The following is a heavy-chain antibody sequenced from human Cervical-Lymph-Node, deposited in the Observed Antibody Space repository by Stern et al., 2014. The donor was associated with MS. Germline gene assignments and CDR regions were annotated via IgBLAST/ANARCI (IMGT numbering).Heavy chain of an antibody. D-gene: IGHD3-16*01. J-gene: IGHJ4*02. V-gene: IGHV7-4-1*02. CDR2: VNTKTGHP. Sequence: QEQLVQSGSELSKPGASVKVSCKASGYNVTTYAMNLVRKAPGQGLEWMGWVNTKTGHPTFAQGFTGRFVFSLDTSINTAYLQITSLKAEDSAVYYCATWGTGNSPPLFYWGQGTLVTVSS. CDR3: ATWGTGNSPPLFY. CDR1: GYNVTTYA.